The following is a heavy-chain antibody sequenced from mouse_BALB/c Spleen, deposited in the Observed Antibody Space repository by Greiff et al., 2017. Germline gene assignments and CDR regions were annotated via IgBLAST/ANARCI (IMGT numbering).Heavy chain of an antibody. J-gene: IGHJ3*01. CDR1: GFTFSSYA. CDR2: ISSGGST. Sequence: EVKLMESGGGLVKPGGSLKLSCAASGFTFSSYAMSWVRQTPEKRLEWVASISSGGSTYYPDSVKGRFTISRDNARNILYLQMSSLRSEDTAMYYCARGGDGSSAWFAYWGQGTLVTVSA. V-gene: IGHV5-6-5*01. CDR3: ARGGDGSSAWFAY. D-gene: IGHD1-1*01.